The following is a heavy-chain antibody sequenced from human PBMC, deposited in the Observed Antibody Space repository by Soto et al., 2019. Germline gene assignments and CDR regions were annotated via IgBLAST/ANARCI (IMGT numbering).Heavy chain of an antibody. Sequence: EVQLVESGGDLVQPGGSLRLSCAASGFTFSSFWMSWVRQTPGKGLEWVANIKQDGSAKYYADSVKGRFAISRDNAKNSLYLKMNSLRAEDTAVYYCTHTLSATPGFDPWGQGTLVTVSS. CDR2: IKQDGSAK. J-gene: IGHJ5*02. CDR1: GFTFSSFW. V-gene: IGHV3-7*01. CDR3: THTLSATPGFDP. D-gene: IGHD2-15*01.